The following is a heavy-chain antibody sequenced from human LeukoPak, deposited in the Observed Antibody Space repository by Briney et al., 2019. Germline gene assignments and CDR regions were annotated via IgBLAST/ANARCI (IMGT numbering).Heavy chain of an antibody. J-gene: IGHJ4*02. CDR2: IYYSGST. Sequence: SETLSLTCTVSGGSMSSYYWSWIRQPPGKGLEWIGYIYYSGSTKYNPSLKSRVTISVDTSKTQFSLKLSSVTAADTAVYYCARGARAGYNLEPFDYWGQGTLVTVSS. V-gene: IGHV4-59*08. D-gene: IGHD5-24*01. CDR3: ARGARAGYNLEPFDY. CDR1: GGSMSSYY.